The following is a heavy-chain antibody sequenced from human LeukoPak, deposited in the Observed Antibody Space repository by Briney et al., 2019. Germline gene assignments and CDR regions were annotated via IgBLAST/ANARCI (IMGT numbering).Heavy chain of an antibody. CDR1: GGTFSSYA. CDR3: ARDEDDILTGYYPDY. D-gene: IGHD3-9*01. Sequence: GASVKVSCKASGGTFSSYAISWVRQAPGQGLEWMGGIIPIFGTANYAQKFQGRVTMTTDTSTSTAYMELRSLRSDDTAVYYCARDEDDILTGYYPDYWGQGTLVTVSS. J-gene: IGHJ4*02. V-gene: IGHV1-69*05. CDR2: IIPIFGTA.